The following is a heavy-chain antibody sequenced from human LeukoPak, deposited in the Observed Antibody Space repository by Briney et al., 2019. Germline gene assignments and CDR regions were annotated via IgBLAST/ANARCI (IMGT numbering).Heavy chain of an antibody. Sequence: SETLSLTCTVSGDSISSSSYYWGWIRQPPGKGLEWIGSIYYSGSTYYNPSLKCRVTISVDTSKNQFSLKLSSVTAADTAVYYCARGGYYYDSSGYSPVDYWGQGTLVTVSS. J-gene: IGHJ4*02. CDR2: IYYSGST. CDR3: ARGGYYYDSSGYSPVDY. V-gene: IGHV4-39*07. CDR1: GDSISSSSYY. D-gene: IGHD3-22*01.